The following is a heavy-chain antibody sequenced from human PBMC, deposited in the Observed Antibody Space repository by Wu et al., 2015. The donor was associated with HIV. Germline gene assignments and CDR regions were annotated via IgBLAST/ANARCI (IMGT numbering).Heavy chain of an antibody. Sequence: QVRLVQSGTEVAKPGASVKISCQASGYTFSSYFMHWVRQAPGQGLEWMGIINPNGGSTRYAPKFQGRVTMTTDTSTSTFHMELSSLRSEDTAVYYCARDRYTSSQYGMDVWGQGTTVTVSS. J-gene: IGHJ6*02. CDR1: GYTFSSYF. CDR2: INPNGGST. CDR3: ARDRYTSSQYGMDV. D-gene: IGHD2-2*01. V-gene: IGHV1-46*01.